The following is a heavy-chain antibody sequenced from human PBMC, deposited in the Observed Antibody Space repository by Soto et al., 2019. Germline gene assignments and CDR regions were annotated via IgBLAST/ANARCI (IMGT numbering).Heavy chain of an antibody. CDR3: VNLEGYYYYPGVDV. V-gene: IGHV3-30*18. J-gene: IGHJ6*02. CDR2: ISYDGSNK. CDR1: GFTFSSSG. Sequence: GGSLRLSCAASGFTFSSSGMHWVRHAPGKGLEWVAVISYDGSNKYYADSVKGRFTISRDNYKKTLYLQMNSLRPEDTAVYYCVNLEGYYYYPGVDVWGQGTTVTVSS.